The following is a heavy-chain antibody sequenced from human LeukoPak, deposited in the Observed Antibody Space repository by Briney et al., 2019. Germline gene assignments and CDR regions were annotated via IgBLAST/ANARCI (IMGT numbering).Heavy chain of an antibody. CDR2: INPSGGST. D-gene: IGHD1-1*01. V-gene: IGHV1-46*01. Sequence: ASVKVSCKASGYTLTNYYVHWVRQAPGQGLEWMGIINPSGGSTSYAQKFQGRVTMTRDTSTSTVYMELSSLRSEDTAVYYCARAMRGTGGAFDIWGQGTMVTVSS. CDR3: ARAMRGTGGAFDI. J-gene: IGHJ3*02. CDR1: GYTLTNYY.